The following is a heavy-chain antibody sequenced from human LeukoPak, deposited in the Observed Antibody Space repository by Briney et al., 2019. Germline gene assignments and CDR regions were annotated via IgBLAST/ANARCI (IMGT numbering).Heavy chain of an antibody. CDR2: ISGSGGST. CDR3: AKWLHRAVDY. Sequence: GGSLRLSCAASGFTVSSNYMSWVRQAPGKGLEWVSAISGSGGSTYYADSVKGRFTISRDNSKNTLYLQMNSLRAEDTAVYYCAKWLHRAVDYWGQGTLVTVSS. D-gene: IGHD5-24*01. V-gene: IGHV3-23*01. CDR1: GFTVSSNY. J-gene: IGHJ4*02.